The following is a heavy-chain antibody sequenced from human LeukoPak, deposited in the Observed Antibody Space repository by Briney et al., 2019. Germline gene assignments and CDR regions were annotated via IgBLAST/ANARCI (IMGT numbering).Heavy chain of an antibody. CDR2: IKEDGNEK. D-gene: IGHD6-13*01. CDR1: GFTLSNHW. V-gene: IGHV3-7*01. Sequence: PGGSLRLSCAASGFTLSNHWMSWVRQAPGKGLEWVANIKEDGNEKYSVDSVKGRFTISRDNGKNSLYLEMNSLRVEDTAVYYCAREYDSRCVDYWGQGTLVTVSS. J-gene: IGHJ4*02. CDR3: AREYDSRCVDY.